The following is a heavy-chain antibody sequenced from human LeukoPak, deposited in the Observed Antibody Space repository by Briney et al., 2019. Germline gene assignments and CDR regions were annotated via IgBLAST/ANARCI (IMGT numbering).Heavy chain of an antibody. V-gene: IGHV3-7*01. Sequence: GGSLRLSCAASGFTFSSYWMSWVRQAPGKGLEWVANIKQDGSEKYYVDSVKGRFTISRDNAKNSLYLQMNSLRAEDTAVYYCARRKPGIAVAGVIDYWGQGTLVTVSS. CDR1: GFTFSSYW. D-gene: IGHD6-19*01. CDR2: IKQDGSEK. CDR3: ARRKPGIAVAGVIDY. J-gene: IGHJ4*02.